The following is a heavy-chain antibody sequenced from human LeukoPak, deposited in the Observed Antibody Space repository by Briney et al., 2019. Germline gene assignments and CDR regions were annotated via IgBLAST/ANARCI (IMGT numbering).Heavy chain of an antibody. V-gene: IGHV4-4*07. CDR3: ARAGYCSSNSCLAPNFDP. J-gene: IGHJ5*02. D-gene: IGHD2-2*01. Sequence: SETLSLTCTVSGGSISSYYWSWIRQPAGKGLEWVGRIYTSGSSNYNPSLKSRVTMSVDTSKNQFSLKLSSVTAADTAVYYCARAGYCSSNSCLAPNFDPWGQGTLVTVSS. CDR1: GGSISSYY. CDR2: IYTSGSS.